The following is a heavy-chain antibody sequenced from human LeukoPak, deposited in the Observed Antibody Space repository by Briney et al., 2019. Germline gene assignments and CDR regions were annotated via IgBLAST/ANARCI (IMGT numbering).Heavy chain of an antibody. D-gene: IGHD3-22*01. Sequence: GGSLRLSCAASGFXVSSNYISWVRQAPGKGLEWVSVIYSGGSTYYADSVKGRFTISRDNSKNTLYLQMNSLRAEDTAVYYCAREYEDYYDSSGSYYFDYWGQGTLVTVSS. CDR2: IYSGGST. CDR1: GFXVSSNY. V-gene: IGHV3-53*01. CDR3: AREYEDYYDSSGSYYFDY. J-gene: IGHJ4*02.